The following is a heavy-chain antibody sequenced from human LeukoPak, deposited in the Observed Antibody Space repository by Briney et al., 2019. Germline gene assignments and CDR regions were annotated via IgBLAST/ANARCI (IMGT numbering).Heavy chain of an antibody. D-gene: IGHD6-13*01. CDR2: INPNSGGT. J-gene: IGHJ5*02. CDR3: ARGLAAAGLYNWFDP. CDR1: GYTFTGYY. V-gene: IGHV1-2*04. Sequence: EASVKVSCKASGYTFTGYYMHWVRQAPGQGLEWMGWINPNSGGTNYAQKFQGWVTMTRDTSISTAYMELSRLRSDDTAVYYCARGLAAAGLYNWFDPWGQGTLVTVSS.